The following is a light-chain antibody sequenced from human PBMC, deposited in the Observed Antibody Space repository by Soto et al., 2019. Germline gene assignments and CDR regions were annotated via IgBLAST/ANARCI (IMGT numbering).Light chain of an antibody. Sequence: QSVLTQPPSVSGAPGQRVTISCTGSSSNIGAGYDVHWYQHLPGTAPKLLIYGNTNRPSGVPDRFSGSKSGTSASLAITGLLAEDEADYYCQSYDDSLSGSRVFGGGTQLTVL. V-gene: IGLV1-40*01. CDR2: GNT. J-gene: IGLJ3*02. CDR1: SSNIGAGYD. CDR3: QSYDDSLSGSRV.